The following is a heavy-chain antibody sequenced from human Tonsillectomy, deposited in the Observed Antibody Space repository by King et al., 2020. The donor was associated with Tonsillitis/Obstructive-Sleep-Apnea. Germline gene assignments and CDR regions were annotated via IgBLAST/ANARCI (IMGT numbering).Heavy chain of an antibody. Sequence: QLVQSGAEVKKFGASVKVSCKASGYTFTGYYIHWVRQAPGQGLEWMGRINPNSGGTNYAHKFQGRFTMTRDTSISTAYMELSRLRSDDTAVYYCARALMTTVINNCFDPWGQGTLVTVSS. J-gene: IGHJ5*02. CDR3: ARALMTTVINNCFDP. CDR1: GYTFTGYY. V-gene: IGHV1-2*06. D-gene: IGHD4-11*01. CDR2: INPNSGGT.